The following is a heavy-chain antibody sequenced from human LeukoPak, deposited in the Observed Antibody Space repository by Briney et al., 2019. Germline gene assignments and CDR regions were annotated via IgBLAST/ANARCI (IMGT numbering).Heavy chain of an antibody. CDR3: ARIVSQRITMVRGVIIWFDP. V-gene: IGHV4-59*01. CDR1: GGSISSYY. D-gene: IGHD3-10*01. CDR2: IYYSGST. Sequence: SETLSLTCTVSGGSISSYYWSWIRQPPGKGLEWIGYIYYSGSTNYNPSLRSRVTISVDTSKNQFSLKLSSVTAADTAVYYCARIVSQRITMVRGVIIWFDPWGQGTLVTVSS. J-gene: IGHJ5*02.